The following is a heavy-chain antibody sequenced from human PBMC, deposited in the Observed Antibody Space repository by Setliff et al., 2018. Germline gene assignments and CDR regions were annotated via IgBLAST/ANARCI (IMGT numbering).Heavy chain of an antibody. D-gene: IGHD2-2*01. CDR3: ARAGYELGQYNWFDR. CDR2: IYVNGGST. V-gene: IGHV4-61*02. CDR1: GDSISSGIYH. Sequence: SETLSLTCSVSGDSISSGIYHWSWIRQPAGKGLEWIGRIYVNGGSTTYSPSLKSRVTISVDTSKNQFSLNLSSVTAADTAVYYCARAGYELGQYNWFDRWGQGTLVTVSS. J-gene: IGHJ5*02.